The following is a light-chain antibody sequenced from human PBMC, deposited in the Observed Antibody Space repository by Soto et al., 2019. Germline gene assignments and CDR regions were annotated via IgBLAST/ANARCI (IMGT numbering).Light chain of an antibody. CDR2: RNN. V-gene: IGLV1-47*01. J-gene: IGLJ3*02. Sequence: QAVVTQPPSASGTPGQRVTISCSGSSSNIGSNYVYWHQQLPGTAPKLLIYRNNQRPSGVPDRFSGSKSGTSASLAISGLRSEDEADYYCAAWDDSLSRSVFGGGTKLTVL. CDR3: AAWDDSLSRSV. CDR1: SSNIGSNY.